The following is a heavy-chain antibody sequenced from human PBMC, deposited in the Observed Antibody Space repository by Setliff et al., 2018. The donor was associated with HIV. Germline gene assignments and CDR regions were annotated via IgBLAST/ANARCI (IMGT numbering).Heavy chain of an antibody. CDR2: ISSSGSYI. D-gene: IGHD1-26*01. V-gene: IGHV3-21*01. J-gene: IGHJ4*02. CDR3: AAVFTGEPGRSLDY. Sequence: GGSLRLSCTVSGFTFISSTMNWVRQAPGKGLEWVASISSSGSYIHYADSLKGRFTISRDNAKNSQYLLMSDLRAEDTAVYYCAAVFTGEPGRSLDYWGQGTPVTVSA. CDR1: GFTFISST.